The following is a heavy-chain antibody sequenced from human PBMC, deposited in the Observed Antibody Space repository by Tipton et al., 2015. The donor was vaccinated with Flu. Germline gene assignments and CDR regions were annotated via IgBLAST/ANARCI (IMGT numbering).Heavy chain of an antibody. CDR1: GFTFSSYS. V-gene: IGHV3-21*01. CDR2: ISSSSSFI. Sequence: SLRLSCAASGFTFSSYSMNWVRQAPGKGLEWVSSISSSSSFIYYADSVRVRFTISRDNSKNSLYLQMNSLRAEDTAVYYCARATVVKGGWFDPWGQGALVTVSS. J-gene: IGHJ5*02. CDR3: ARATVVKGGWFDP. D-gene: IGHD4-23*01.